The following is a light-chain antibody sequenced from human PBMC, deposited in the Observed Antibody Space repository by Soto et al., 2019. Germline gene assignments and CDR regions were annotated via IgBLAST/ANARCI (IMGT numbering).Light chain of an antibody. CDR2: GAS. CDR3: HQYGSSPPWT. V-gene: IGKV3-20*01. J-gene: IGKJ1*01. CDR1: HSASSS. Sequence: EIMLTQSLGTLSLTPEERATLSCRASHSASSSLAWYQQKPGQAPRLLIYGASSRATGLPDRFSGGGSGTDFTLTISSLEPEDFAVYYCHQYGSSPPWTFGQGTNVDIK.